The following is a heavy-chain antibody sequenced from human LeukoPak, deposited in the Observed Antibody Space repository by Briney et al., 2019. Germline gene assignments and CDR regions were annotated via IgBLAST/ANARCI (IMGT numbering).Heavy chain of an antibody. CDR3: ARTNNDFWSGYSDWFDP. D-gene: IGHD3-3*01. CDR1: GYIFTSYG. J-gene: IGHJ5*02. CDR2: ISAYNGNT. Sequence: PEASVKVSCKASGYIFTSYGISWVRQAPGQGLEWMGWISAYNGNTNYAQKLQGRVTMTTDTSTSTAYMELRSLRSDDTAVYYCARTNNDFWSGYSDWFDPWGQGTLVTVSS. V-gene: IGHV1-18*01.